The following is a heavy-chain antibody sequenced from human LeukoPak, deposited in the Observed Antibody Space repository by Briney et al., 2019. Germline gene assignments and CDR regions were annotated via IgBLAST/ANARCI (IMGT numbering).Heavy chain of an antibody. D-gene: IGHD2-8*01. V-gene: IGHV3-7*03. CDR1: GFTFSSYA. CDR3: TTCYQEHFDY. J-gene: IGHJ4*02. CDR2: IKQDGSEK. Sequence: GRSLRLSCAASGFTFSSYAMHWVRQAPGKGLEWVANIKQDGSEKYYVNSVKGRFTISRDNAKNSLYLQMNSLRAEDTAVYYCTTCYQEHFDYWGQGTLVTVSS.